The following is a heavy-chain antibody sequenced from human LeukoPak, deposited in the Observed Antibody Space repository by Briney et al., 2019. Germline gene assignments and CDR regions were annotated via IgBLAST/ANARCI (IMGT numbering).Heavy chain of an antibody. CDR1: GFTFSSYG. Sequence: GGSLRLSCAASGFTFSSYGLTWVRQAPGKGLEWVSTSGGSTYCADSVKGRFTISRDNSKNTLYLQMNSLRAEDTAVYYCAKSGYYDSSGYGYFDYWGQGTLVTVSS. D-gene: IGHD3-22*01. CDR3: AKSGYYDSSGYGYFDY. CDR2: SGGST. V-gene: IGHV3-23*01. J-gene: IGHJ4*02.